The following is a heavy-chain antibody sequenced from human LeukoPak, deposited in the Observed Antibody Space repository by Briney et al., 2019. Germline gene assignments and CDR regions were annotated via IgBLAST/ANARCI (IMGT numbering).Heavy chain of an antibody. CDR1: GFTFRSYG. J-gene: IGHJ5*01. V-gene: IGHV3-30*18. CDR2: ISYDGSND. CDR3: AKGNGAPNWFES. D-gene: IGHD1-1*01. Sequence: GGSLRLSYAASGFTFRSYGMHWVRQAPGKGLEWVAFISYDGSNDNYADSVKGRFTISRDNSKNTVDLQMNGLRTEDTAVYYSAKGNGAPNWFESWGQGSLVTVSS.